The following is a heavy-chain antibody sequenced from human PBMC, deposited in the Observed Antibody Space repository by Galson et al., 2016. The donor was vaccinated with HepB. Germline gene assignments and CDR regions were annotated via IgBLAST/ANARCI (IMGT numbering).Heavy chain of an antibody. CDR2: INHRGTT. Sequence: SETLSLTCAVYGGSFSGYYWTWIRQPPGKGLEWIGEINHRGTTCYNPSLKSRGTILADMSKNQFSLRLTSVTAADTAVYYCARDATSRATHATFYMWGQGTVVTVSS. CDR1: GGSFSGYY. D-gene: IGHD1-1*01. J-gene: IGHJ3*02. CDR3: ARDATSRATHATFYM. V-gene: IGHV4-34*01.